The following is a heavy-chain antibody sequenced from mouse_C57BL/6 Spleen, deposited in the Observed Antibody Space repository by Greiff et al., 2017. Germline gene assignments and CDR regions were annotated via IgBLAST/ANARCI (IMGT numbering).Heavy chain of an antibody. CDR3: ARFTTVVYPFAY. J-gene: IGHJ3*01. D-gene: IGHD1-1*01. Sequence: QVQLQQSGPELVKPGASVKISCKASGYAFSSSWMNWVKQRPGKGLEWIGRIYPGDGDTNYNGKFKGKATLTADKSSSTAYMQLSSLTSEDSAVYFCARFTTVVYPFAYWGQGTLVTVSA. CDR2: IYPGDGDT. CDR1: GYAFSSSW. V-gene: IGHV1-82*01.